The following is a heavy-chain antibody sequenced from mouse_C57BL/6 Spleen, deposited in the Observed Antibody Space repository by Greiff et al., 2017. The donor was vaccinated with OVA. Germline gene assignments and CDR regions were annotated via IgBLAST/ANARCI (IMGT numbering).Heavy chain of an antibody. V-gene: IGHV1-63*01. Sequence: QVQLQQSGAELVRPGTSVKMSCKASGYTFTNYWIGWAKQRPGHGLEWIGDIYPGGGYTNYNEKFKGKATLTADKSSSTAYMQFSSLTSEDSAIYYCARWHYGYDGAWFAYWGQGTLVTVSA. CDR1: GYTFTNYW. J-gene: IGHJ3*01. CDR2: IYPGGGYT. CDR3: ARWHYGYDGAWFAY. D-gene: IGHD2-2*01.